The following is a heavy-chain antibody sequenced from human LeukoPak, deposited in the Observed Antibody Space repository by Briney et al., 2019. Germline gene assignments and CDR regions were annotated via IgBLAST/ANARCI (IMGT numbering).Heavy chain of an antibody. J-gene: IGHJ4*02. CDR3: TRVQYYYGSGSYHFDY. V-gene: IGHV3-49*04. CDR2: IRSKAYGGTT. Sequence: PGRSLRLSCTASGFTFGDYAMSWVRQAPGRGLEWVGFIRSKAYGGTTEYAASVKGRFTISRDDSKSIAYLQMNSLKTEDTAVYYCTRVQYYYGSGSYHFDYWGQGTLVTVSS. CDR1: GFTFGDYA. D-gene: IGHD3-10*01.